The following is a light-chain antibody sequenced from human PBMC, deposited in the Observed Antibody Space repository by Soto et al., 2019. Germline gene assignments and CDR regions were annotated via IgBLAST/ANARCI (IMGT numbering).Light chain of an antibody. CDR2: TAS. Sequence: EIQLTQSPSFLSAAVGDRVTITCRASQGISSYLAWYQQKQGNAPNLLIHTASTLQSGVPSRFSGSGSGTELTITISSLQPEDFETYYCQQRNSYPITFGQGTRLEIK. CDR1: QGISSY. V-gene: IGKV1-9*01. J-gene: IGKJ5*01. CDR3: QQRNSYPIT.